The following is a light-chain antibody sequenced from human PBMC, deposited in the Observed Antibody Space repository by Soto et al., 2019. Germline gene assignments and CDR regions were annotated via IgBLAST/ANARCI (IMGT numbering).Light chain of an antibody. CDR1: QCMKRRY. CDR2: AAS. CDR3: QQRSNWPSIT. J-gene: IGKJ5*01. Sequence: EIVLTESRGSWCLSPRERATLFYIPTQCMKRRYLAWYQQKPGQAPRVLIYAASNRATGIPDRFSGSGSGTDFSLTISRLEPEDFAVYYCQQRSNWPSITFGQGTQLEIK. V-gene: IGKV3D-20*02.